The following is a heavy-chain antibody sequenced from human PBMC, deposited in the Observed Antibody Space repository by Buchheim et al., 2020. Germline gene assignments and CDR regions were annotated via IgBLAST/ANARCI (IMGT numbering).Heavy chain of an antibody. D-gene: IGHD5-18*01. CDR3: ARDHFGYSYGYTIDY. CDR1: GFTFSSYG. V-gene: IGHV3-33*01. Sequence: QVQLVESGGGVVQPGRSLRLSCAASGFTFSSYGMHWVRQAPGKGLEWVAVIWYDGSNKYYVDSVKGRFIISRDNAQNSMYLQMNSLRAEDTAVYYCARDHFGYSYGYTIDYWGQGTL. CDR2: IWYDGSNK. J-gene: IGHJ4*02.